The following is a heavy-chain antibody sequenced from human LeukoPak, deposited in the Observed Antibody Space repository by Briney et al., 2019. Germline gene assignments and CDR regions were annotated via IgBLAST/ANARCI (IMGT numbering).Heavy chain of an antibody. CDR1: GFTFSSYA. CDR3: AKTKGSGSYYYYYGMDV. J-gene: IGHJ6*02. D-gene: IGHD3-10*01. Sequence: GGSLRLSCAASGFTFSSYAMSWVRRAPGKGLEWVSAISGSGGSTYYADSVKGRFTISRDNSKNTLYLQMNSLRAEDTAVYYCAKTKGSGSYYYYYGMDVWGQGTTVTVSS. CDR2: ISGSGGST. V-gene: IGHV3-23*01.